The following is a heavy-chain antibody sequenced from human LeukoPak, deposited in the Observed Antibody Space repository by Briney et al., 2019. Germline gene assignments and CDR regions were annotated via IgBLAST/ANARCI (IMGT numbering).Heavy chain of an antibody. D-gene: IGHD3-3*01. CDR2: MNPHSGNT. J-gene: IGHJ6*03. V-gene: IGHV1-8*01. CDR3: ARGPDPNFWSGYYPYYYYYYMDV. Sequence: ASVKVSCKASGYTFTSYDINWVRQATGQGLEWMGWMNPHSGNTGYAQKFRGRVTMTRNTSISTAYMELSSLRSDDTAVYYCARGPDPNFWSGYYPYYYYYYMDVWGKGTTVTVSS. CDR1: GYTFTSYD.